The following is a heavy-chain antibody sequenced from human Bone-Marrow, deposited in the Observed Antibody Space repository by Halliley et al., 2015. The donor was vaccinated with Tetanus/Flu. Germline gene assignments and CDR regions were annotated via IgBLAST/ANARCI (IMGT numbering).Heavy chain of an antibody. CDR3: TAVGYYDGSVYFESFAY. Sequence: SLRLFCAASGFTFTNTWMSWVRQVAGKGLEWVGRFKSKSNGGTADYTAPVEGRFTISRDDAKNTLYLQMNSLKIEDTGVYYCTAVGYYDGSVYFESFAYWGHGSLVTVSS. V-gene: IGHV3-15*01. D-gene: IGHD3-22*01. CDR1: GFTFTNTW. CDR2: FKSKSNGGTA. J-gene: IGHJ4*01.